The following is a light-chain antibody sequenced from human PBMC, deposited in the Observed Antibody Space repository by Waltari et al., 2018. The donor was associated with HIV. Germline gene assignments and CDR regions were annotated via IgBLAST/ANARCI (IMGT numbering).Light chain of an antibody. Sequence: QSALTQPRSVSGSPGQSVTISCTGTSSDIGDYNYVSWYQQHPGKAPKLMIYDVTKRPSGVPDRFSGSKSGNTASLTISGLQAEDEAACYCCSFAGSYTLVFGGGTKLTVL. J-gene: IGLJ3*02. CDR3: CSFAGSYTLV. V-gene: IGLV2-11*01. CDR1: SSDIGDYNY. CDR2: DVT.